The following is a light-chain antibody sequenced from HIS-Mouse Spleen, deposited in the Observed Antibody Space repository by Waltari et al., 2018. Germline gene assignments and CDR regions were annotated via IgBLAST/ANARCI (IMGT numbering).Light chain of an antibody. CDR2: DAS. V-gene: IGKV1-13*02. J-gene: IGKJ1*01. CDR1: QGISSA. CDR3: QQFILWM. Sequence: AIQLTQSPSSLSASVGDRVTITCRASQGISSALAWYQQKPGKAPKLLIYDASSLESGVPSRFSGSGSGTDFTLTISSLQPEDFATYYCQQFILWMFGQGTKVEIK.